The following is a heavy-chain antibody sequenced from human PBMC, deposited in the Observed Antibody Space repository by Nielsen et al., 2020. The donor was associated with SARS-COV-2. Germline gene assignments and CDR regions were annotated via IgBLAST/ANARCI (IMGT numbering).Heavy chain of an antibody. Sequence: GESLKISCAASGFTFSNYNMNWVRQAPGKGLEWVASVSSSSAYIFYADSVKGRFTVSRDNARDSLSLQMNSLGAEDTAVYYCARDSSGTYRRVDYWGQGTLVTVSS. J-gene: IGHJ4*02. V-gene: IGHV3-21*04. CDR3: ARDSSGTYRRVDY. CDR2: VSSSSAYI. D-gene: IGHD3-22*01. CDR1: GFTFSNYN.